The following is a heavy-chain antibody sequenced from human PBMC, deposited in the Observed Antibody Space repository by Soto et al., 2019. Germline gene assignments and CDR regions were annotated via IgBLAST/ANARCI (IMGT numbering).Heavy chain of an antibody. CDR2: IIPIFGTA. CDR1: GCTVSSYA. J-gene: IGHJ6*02. D-gene: IGHD2-2*01. V-gene: IGHV1-69*13. Sequence: GASVKVSCNASGCTVSSYASSWGGQAAGGGVEGMGGIIPIFGTANYAQKFQGRVTITADESTSTAYMELSSLRSEDTAVYYCARGVIVVVPAAIIAHYYYYGMDVWGQGTTVTVSS. CDR3: ARGVIVVVPAAIIAHYYYYGMDV.